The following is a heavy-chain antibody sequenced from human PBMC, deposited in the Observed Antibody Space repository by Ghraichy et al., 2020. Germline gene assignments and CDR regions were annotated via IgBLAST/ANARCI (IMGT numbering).Heavy chain of an antibody. CDR2: INSDGSST. D-gene: IGHD6-19*01. CDR1: GFTFSSYW. CDR3: ARDQGYSSGWPFDS. V-gene: IGHV3-74*01. Sequence: GESLNISCAASGFTFSSYWMHWVRQAPGKGLVWVSRINSDGSSTSYADSVKGRFTISRDNAKNTLYLQMNSLRAEDTAVYYCARDQGYSSGWPFDSWGQGTLVTVSS. J-gene: IGHJ4*02.